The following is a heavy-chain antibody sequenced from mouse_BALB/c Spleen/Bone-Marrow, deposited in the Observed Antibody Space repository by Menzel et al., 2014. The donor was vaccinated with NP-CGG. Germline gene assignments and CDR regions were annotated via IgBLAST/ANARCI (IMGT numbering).Heavy chain of an antibody. D-gene: IGHD4-1*01. CDR3: TRGGNWDDFDY. CDR1: GFTFSSFG. V-gene: IGHV5-17*02. Sequence: DVHLVESGGGLVQPGGSRKLSCAASGFTFSSFGMHWVRQAPEKGLEWVAYISSGNSTIFYADTVKGRFTVSRDNPKNTLFLQMTSLRSEDTAMYYCTRGGNWDDFDYWGQGTTLTVSS. CDR2: ISSGNSTI. J-gene: IGHJ2*01.